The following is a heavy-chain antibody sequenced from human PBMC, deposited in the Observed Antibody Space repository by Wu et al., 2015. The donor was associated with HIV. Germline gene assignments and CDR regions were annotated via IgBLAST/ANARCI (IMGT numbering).Heavy chain of an antibody. Sequence: QVQLQESGPGLVKPSETLSLTCTVSGGSLSPDYWSWIRQPPGKALEWIGYIYYNGNTKYNPSLTSRVTLSLDTSKNQFSLRLTSVTAADTAMYYCARQACSGGPCYLPLDSWGQGTLVTVSS. CDR1: GGSLSPDY. CDR2: IYYNGNT. CDR3: ARQACSGGPCYLPLDS. J-gene: IGHJ4*02. V-gene: IGHV4-59*08. D-gene: IGHD2-15*01.